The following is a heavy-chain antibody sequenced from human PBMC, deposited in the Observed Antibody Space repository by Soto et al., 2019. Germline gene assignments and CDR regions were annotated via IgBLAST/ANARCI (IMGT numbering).Heavy chain of an antibody. CDR3: AGTSGTFYTPIDY. CDR2: IRYSVNI. J-gene: IGHJ4*02. Sequence: TSETLSLTCTVSGGSISSADYYWNWIRQPPGKGLERIGYIRYSVNIYYSPSLESRISISVDTSKNQFSLKLSSVTAADTAVYYCAGTSGTFYTPIDYWGKGTLVTVSS. CDR1: GGSISSADYY. D-gene: IGHD2-2*02. V-gene: IGHV4-30-4*08.